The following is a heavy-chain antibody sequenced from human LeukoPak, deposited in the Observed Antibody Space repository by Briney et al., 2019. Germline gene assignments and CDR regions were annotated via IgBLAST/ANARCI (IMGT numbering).Heavy chain of an antibody. Sequence: GGSLRLSCAASGFTFSSYAMSWVRQAPGKGLEWVSSISSSSSYIYYADSVKGRFTISRDNAKNSLYLQMNSLRAEDTAVYYCARGAPSMWDYWGQGTLVTVSS. CDR2: ISSSSSYI. J-gene: IGHJ4*02. CDR3: ARGAPSMWDY. CDR1: GFTFSSYA. D-gene: IGHD6-6*01. V-gene: IGHV3-21*01.